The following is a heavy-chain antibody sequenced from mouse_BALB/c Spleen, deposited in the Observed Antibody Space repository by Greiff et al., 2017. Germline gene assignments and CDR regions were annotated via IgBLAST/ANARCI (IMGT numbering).Heavy chain of an antibody. D-gene: IGHD2-14*01. V-gene: IGHV1S53*02. Sequence: QVQLKESDAELVKPGASVKISCKASGYTFTDHAIHWVKQKPEQGLEWIGYISPGNGDIKYNEKFKGKATLTADKSSSTAYMQLNSLTSEDSAVYFCKTGRYDDPFAYWGQGTLVTVSA. CDR1: GYTFTDHA. CDR3: KTGRYDDPFAY. J-gene: IGHJ3*01. CDR2: ISPGNGDI.